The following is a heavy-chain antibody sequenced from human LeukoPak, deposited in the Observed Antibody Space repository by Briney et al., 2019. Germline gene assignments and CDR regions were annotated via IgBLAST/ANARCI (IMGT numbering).Heavy chain of an antibody. CDR2: MRSKGSTE. J-gene: IGHJ4*02. CDR1: GFSFGSYA. D-gene: IGHD6-6*01. CDR3: ATDPEYKGGSSETFDF. Sequence: GGSLRLSCATSGFSFGSYAMHWVRQAPGRGLEWVAVMRSKGSTEYNNDSVKGRFTISRDNSKNILYLYMNSVTADDTAIYYCATDPEYKGGSSETFDFWGQGTLVTVSS. V-gene: IGHV3-30*02.